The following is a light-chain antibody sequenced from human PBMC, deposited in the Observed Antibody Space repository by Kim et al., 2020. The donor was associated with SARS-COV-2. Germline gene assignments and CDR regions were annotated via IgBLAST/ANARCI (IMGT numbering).Light chain of an antibody. CDR3: HQRMNWPPL. CDR2: DTS. CDR1: QSITTY. J-gene: IGKJ3*01. Sequence: EIVLTQSPATLSLSPGERATLSCRASQSITTYLAWYQQKPGQTPRLLIYDTSNRATGIPARFSGSGSGTDFTLTISSLEPEDFAVYYCHQRMNWPPLFGPGTKVDIK. V-gene: IGKV3-11*01.